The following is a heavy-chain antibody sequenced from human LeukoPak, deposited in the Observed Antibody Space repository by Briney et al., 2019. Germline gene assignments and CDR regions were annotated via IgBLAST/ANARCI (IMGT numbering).Heavy chain of an antibody. V-gene: IGHV3-23*01. Sequence: GGSLRLSCAASGFTFSSYAMNWVCQAPGKGLEWVSAISGSGGSTYYADSVKGRFTISRDNAKNSLYLQMNSLRAEDTAVYYCASPVTIFGVVTHDYWGQGTLVTVSS. J-gene: IGHJ4*02. CDR3: ASPVTIFGVVTHDY. CDR2: ISGSGGST. D-gene: IGHD3-3*01. CDR1: GFTFSSYA.